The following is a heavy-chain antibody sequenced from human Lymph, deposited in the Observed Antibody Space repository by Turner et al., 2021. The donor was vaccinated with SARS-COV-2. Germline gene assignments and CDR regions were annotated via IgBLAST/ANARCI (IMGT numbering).Heavy chain of an antibody. CDR2: ISYSWST. CDR3: AIRRWLRGPIDY. D-gene: IGHD5-12*01. CDR1: GGSISSSSYY. Sequence: LQLQESAPGLVKPSETLSLTCTVSGGSISSSSYYWGWIRPPPWKGLEWLGSISYSWSTNYNPNLKSRVTISVDTSKNHFSRKLSYVTAADTALYYCAIRRWLRGPIDYWGQGTLVTVSS. V-gene: IGHV4-39*02. J-gene: IGHJ4*02.